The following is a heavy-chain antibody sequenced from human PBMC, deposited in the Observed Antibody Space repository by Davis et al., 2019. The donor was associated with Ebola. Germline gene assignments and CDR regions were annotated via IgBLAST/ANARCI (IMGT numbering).Heavy chain of an antibody. J-gene: IGHJ4*02. CDR2: IYYSGST. V-gene: IGHV4-39*07. CDR1: GGSISSSSYY. CDR3: ARDTSFVGYFDD. D-gene: IGHD2-2*01. Sequence: SETLSLTCTVSGGSISSSSYYWGWIRQPPGKGLEWIGSIYYSGSTYYNLSLKSRVTISVDKSKNQFSLKLSSVTAADTAVYYCARDTSFVGYFDDWGQGTLVTVSS.